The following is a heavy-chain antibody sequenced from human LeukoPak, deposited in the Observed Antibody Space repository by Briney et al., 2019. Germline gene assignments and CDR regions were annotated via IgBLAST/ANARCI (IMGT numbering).Heavy chain of an antibody. D-gene: IGHD3-10*01. CDR2: IHASGTT. CDR1: GGSISSYF. Sequence: SETLSLTCNVSGGSISSYFWTWIRQPAGKGLEWIGRIHASGTTNYNSSLKSRVSMSVDTSKNQFSLTLTSVTAADTAVYFCARDGADVYGRAFDYWGQGTLVSVSS. CDR3: ARDGADVYGRAFDY. J-gene: IGHJ4*02. V-gene: IGHV4-4*07.